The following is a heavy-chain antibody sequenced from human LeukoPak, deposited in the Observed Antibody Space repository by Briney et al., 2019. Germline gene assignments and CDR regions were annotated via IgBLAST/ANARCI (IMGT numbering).Heavy chain of an antibody. CDR3: ARGDFDWLLFFDY. J-gene: IGHJ4*02. D-gene: IGHD3-9*01. Sequence: PGGALRLSCAASGFTFSSYAMHWVRQAPGKGLEYVSAISSNGGSTYYANSVKGRFTISRDNSKNTLYLQMNSLRAEDTAVYYCARGDFDWLLFFDYWGQGTLVTVSS. CDR2: ISSNGGST. CDR1: GFTFSSYA. V-gene: IGHV3-64*01.